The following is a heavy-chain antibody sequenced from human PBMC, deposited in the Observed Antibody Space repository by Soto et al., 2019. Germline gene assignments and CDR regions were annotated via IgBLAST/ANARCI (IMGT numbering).Heavy chain of an antibody. CDR2: IRSKANSYAT. J-gene: IGHJ6*02. D-gene: IGHD1-26*01. Sequence: GGSRGLVCAASRFTVCCSAMHWGRQASGKGLEWVGRIRSKANSYATAYAASVKGRFTTSRDDSKNTAYLQMNSLKTEDTAVYYCTRPPTSGGMDVWGQGTTVTGSS. V-gene: IGHV3-73*01. CDR3: TRPPTSGGMDV. CDR1: RFTVCCSA.